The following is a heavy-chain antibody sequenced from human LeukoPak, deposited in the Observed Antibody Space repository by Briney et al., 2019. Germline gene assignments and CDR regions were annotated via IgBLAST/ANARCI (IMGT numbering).Heavy chain of an antibody. V-gene: IGHV3-23*01. CDR3: AKDQYGGNPQYYFDY. D-gene: IGHD4-23*01. Sequence: GGSLRLSCAASGFTFSSFAMSWVRQAPGKGLECVSAISGSGGSTYYADSVKGRFTISRDNSKNTLYLQMNSLRAEDTAVYYCAKDQYGGNPQYYFDYWGQGTLVTVSS. CDR2: ISGSGGST. CDR1: GFTFSSFA. J-gene: IGHJ4*02.